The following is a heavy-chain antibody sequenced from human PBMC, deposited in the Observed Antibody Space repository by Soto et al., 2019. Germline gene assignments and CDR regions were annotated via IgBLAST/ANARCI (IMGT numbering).Heavy chain of an antibody. CDR3: ERGGDYEGDY. CDR1: GGTFSSYT. Sequence: QVQLVQSGAEVKKPGSSVKVSCKASGGTFSSYTISWVRQAPGQGLEWMGRIIPILGIANYAQKFQGRVTMTADKYPSTAYMDLSSLGSEDTAVYYCERGGDYEGDYWGQGTLVAVSS. CDR2: IIPILGIA. D-gene: IGHD2-21*02. V-gene: IGHV1-69*02. J-gene: IGHJ4*02.